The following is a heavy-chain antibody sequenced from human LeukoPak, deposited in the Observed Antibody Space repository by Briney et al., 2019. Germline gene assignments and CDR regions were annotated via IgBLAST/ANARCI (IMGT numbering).Heavy chain of an antibody. D-gene: IGHD2-2*01. CDR1: GYSISSGYY. V-gene: IGHV4-38-2*02. CDR2: IYHSGNT. J-gene: IGHJ3*02. CDR3: AREGRYCSGASCYPPAFDI. Sequence: PWETLSLTCTVSGYSISSGYYWGWIRQPPRKGLEWIGSIYHSGNTYYNPSLESRLTISVDTSKNQFSLKLSSVTAADTAVYYCAREGRYCSGASCYPPAFDIWGQGTMLTVSS.